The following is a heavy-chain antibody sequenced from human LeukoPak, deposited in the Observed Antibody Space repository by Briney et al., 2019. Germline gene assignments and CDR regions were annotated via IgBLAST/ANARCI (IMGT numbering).Heavy chain of an antibody. CDR2: IYPYSGGT. Sequence: ASVKVSCKASGNTFSGYYIHWVRQAPGQGLEYMGWIYPYSGGTNYAQNFQGRVTMTRDTSISTAYLELSRLTSDDTAVYYCARGSSGYIAEFWGQGTLSACPQ. J-gene: IGHJ4*02. CDR3: ARGSSGYIAEF. D-gene: IGHD3-22*01. V-gene: IGHV1-2*02. CDR1: GNTFSGYY.